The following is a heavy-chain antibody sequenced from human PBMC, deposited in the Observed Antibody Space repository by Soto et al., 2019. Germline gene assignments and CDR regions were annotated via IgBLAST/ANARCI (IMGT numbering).Heavy chain of an antibody. CDR3: ARTRRRYYYYGMDV. V-gene: IGHV4-31*03. J-gene: IGHJ6*02. CDR1: GGSISSGGYY. D-gene: IGHD6-6*01. Sequence: QVQLQESGPGLVKPSQTLSLTCTVSGGSISSGGYYWSWIRQHPGKGLEWIGYIYYSGSTYYNPSLKTRVTISVDTSKNQFSLKLSSVTAADTAVYYCARTRRRYYYYGMDVWGQGTTVTVSS. CDR2: IYYSGST.